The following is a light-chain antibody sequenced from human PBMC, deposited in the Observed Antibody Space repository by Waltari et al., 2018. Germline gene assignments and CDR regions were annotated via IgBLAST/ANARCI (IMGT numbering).Light chain of an antibody. Sequence: EIQMTQSPSSLSTSVGDRVTITCQTSQDISNYLNWYQQKPGKAPKLLIYAASNLETGVPSRFSGSGTGTNFTFTISSQQPEDIATYYCQQHDNLPLAFGGGTKVEIK. J-gene: IGKJ4*01. V-gene: IGKV1-33*01. CDR3: QQHDNLPLA. CDR2: AAS. CDR1: QDISNY.